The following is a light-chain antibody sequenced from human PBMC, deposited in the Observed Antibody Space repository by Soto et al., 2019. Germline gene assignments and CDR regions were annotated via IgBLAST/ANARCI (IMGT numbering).Light chain of an antibody. CDR3: QQYYSSPFT. J-gene: IGKJ3*01. CDR2: WAS. CDR1: RSILSSSNNKNY. Sequence: DIVMTQSPDSLAVSLGERATINCKSSRSILSSSNNKNYLAWYQQKPGQPPRLLIYWASTRESGVPDRFSGSGSRTDFTLTISRLQAEDVAVYYCQQYYSSPFTFGPGTKVDVK. V-gene: IGKV4-1*01.